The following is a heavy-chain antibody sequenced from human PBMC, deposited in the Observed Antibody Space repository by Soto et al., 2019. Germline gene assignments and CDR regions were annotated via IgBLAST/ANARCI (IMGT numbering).Heavy chain of an antibody. CDR2: INPDSGGT. J-gene: IGHJ4*02. CDR3: ARESYYYDSSGYYTSYFDY. D-gene: IGHD3-22*01. Sequence: ASVKVSCKASGYTFTGFYMHWVRQAPGQGLEWMGRINPDSGGTDHAEKFQGRVTMTRDTSISTAYMELTRLTSDDTAVYYCARESYYYDSSGYYTSYFDYWGQGTLVTVSS. V-gene: IGHV1-2*06. CDR1: GYTFTGFY.